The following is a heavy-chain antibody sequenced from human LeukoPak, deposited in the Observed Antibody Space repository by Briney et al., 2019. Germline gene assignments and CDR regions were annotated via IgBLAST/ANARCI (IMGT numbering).Heavy chain of an antibody. V-gene: IGHV5-51*01. Sequence: GESLKISCKGSGYSFTSYWIGWVRQMPGKGLEWMWIIYPGDSDTRYSPSFQGQVTISADKSISTAYLQWSSLKASDTAMYYCASLSIPYSIYYYMDVWGKGTTVTVSS. CDR1: GYSFTSYW. D-gene: IGHD4-11*01. CDR3: ASLSIPYSIYYYMDV. CDR2: IYPGDSDT. J-gene: IGHJ6*03.